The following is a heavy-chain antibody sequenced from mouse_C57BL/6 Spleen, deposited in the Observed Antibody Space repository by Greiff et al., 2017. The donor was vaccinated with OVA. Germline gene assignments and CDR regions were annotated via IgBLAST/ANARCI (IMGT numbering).Heavy chain of an antibody. V-gene: IGHV1-5*01. CDR2: IYPGNSDT. D-gene: IGHD1-1*01. J-gene: IGHJ2*01. CDR3: TRSGYYDSSPYYFDY. Sequence: RPGQGLEWIGAIYPGNSDTSYNQKFKGKAKLTAVTSASTAYMELSSLTNEDSAVYYCTRSGYYDSSPYYFDYWGQGTTLTVSS.